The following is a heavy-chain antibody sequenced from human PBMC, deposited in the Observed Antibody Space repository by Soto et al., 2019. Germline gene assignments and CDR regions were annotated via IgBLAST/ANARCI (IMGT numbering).Heavy chain of an antibody. V-gene: IGHV4-34*01. CDR3: ARFREQWLVHASDN. J-gene: IGHJ3*02. CDR2: VNPTGST. D-gene: IGHD6-19*01. Sequence: SETLSLNCAVYGGSFSGYYWSWIRQSTGKGLEWIGEVNPTGSTKYNPSLKSRVTIAVDTSKNQFSLNLNSVTAADTALYYCARFREQWLVHASDNSCQGTMVTV. CDR1: GGSFSGYY.